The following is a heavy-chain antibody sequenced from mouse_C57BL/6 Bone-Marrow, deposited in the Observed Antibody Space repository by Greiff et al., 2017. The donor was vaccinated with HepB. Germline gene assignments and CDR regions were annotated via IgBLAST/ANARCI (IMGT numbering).Heavy chain of an antibody. J-gene: IGHJ2*01. Sequence: EVKLMESGGDLVKPGGSLKLSCAASGFTFSSYGMSWVRQTPDKRLEWVATISSGGSYTYYPDSVKGRFTISRDNAKNTLYLQMSSLKSEDTAMYYCARHEVWLLRGVYFDYWGQGTTLTVSS. CDR1: GFTFSSYG. CDR3: ARHEVWLLRGVYFDY. CDR2: ISSGGSYT. V-gene: IGHV5-6*01. D-gene: IGHD2-10*02.